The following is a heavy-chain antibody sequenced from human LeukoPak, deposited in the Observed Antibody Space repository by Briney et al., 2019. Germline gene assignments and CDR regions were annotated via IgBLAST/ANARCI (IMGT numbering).Heavy chain of an antibody. J-gene: IGHJ4*02. CDR1: GGSISRSSYY. D-gene: IGHD3-10*01. Sequence: SETLSLTCTVSGGSISRSSYYWGCIRQPPGKGLEWIGSIYYSGSTFYNPSLKSRVTISVDTSKNQFSLKLSSVTAADTAVYYCARLEYNYGPDYWGQGTLVTVSS. CDR2: IYYSGST. V-gene: IGHV4-39*01. CDR3: ARLEYNYGPDY.